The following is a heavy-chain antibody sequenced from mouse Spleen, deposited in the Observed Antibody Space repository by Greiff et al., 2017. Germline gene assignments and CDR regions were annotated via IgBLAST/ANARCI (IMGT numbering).Heavy chain of an antibody. CDR2: ISSGGSYT. CDR1: GFTFSSYA. Sequence: EVKLMESGGGLVKPGGSLKLSCAASGFTFSSYAMSWVRQTPEKRLEWVATISSGGSYTYYPDSVKGRFTISRDNAKNTLYLQMSSLRSEDTAMYYCASNYYGNYGFAYWGQGTLVTVSA. D-gene: IGHD2-1*01. V-gene: IGHV5-9-1*01. J-gene: IGHJ3*01. CDR3: ASNYYGNYGFAY.